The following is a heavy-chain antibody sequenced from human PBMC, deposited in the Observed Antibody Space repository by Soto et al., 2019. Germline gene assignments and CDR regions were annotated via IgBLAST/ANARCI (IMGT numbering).Heavy chain of an antibody. Sequence: GGSLRLSCAASGFTFSSYAMHWVRQAPGKGLEWVAVISYDGSNKYYADSVKGRFTISRDNSKNTLYLQMNSLRAEDTAVCYCARSQWLLLPEGAFDIWGQGTMVTVSS. V-gene: IGHV3-30-3*01. D-gene: IGHD3-22*01. CDR1: GFTFSSYA. J-gene: IGHJ3*02. CDR3: ARSQWLLLPEGAFDI. CDR2: ISYDGSNK.